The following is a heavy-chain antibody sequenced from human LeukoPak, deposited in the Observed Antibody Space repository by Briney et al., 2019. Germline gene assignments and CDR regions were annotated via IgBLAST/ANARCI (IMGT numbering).Heavy chain of an antibody. CDR1: GYNFNNYW. J-gene: IGHJ4*02. D-gene: IGHD6-6*01. CDR2: IWPGDSDT. CDR3: ARPGAARRHPTVDY. Sequence: GESLKISCKGSGYNFNNYWVGWVRQMPGKGLEWMGIIWPGDSDTRYSPSFQGQVTISADKSISTAYLQWSSLKASDTAMYYCARPGAARRHPTVDYWGQGTLVTVSS. V-gene: IGHV5-51*01.